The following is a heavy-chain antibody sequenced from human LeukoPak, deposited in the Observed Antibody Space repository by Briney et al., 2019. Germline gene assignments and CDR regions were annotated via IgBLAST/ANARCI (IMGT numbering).Heavy chain of an antibody. CDR2: IYYSGST. CDR3: ARGPNWGLFDY. Sequence: SETLSLTCTVSGGSISSYYWSWIRQPPGKGLEWIGNIYYSGSTYYNPSLKSRVTMSVDTSRNQFSLKLSSVTAADTAVYYCARGPNWGLFDYWGQGTLVTVSS. J-gene: IGHJ4*02. V-gene: IGHV4-59*04. D-gene: IGHD7-27*01. CDR1: GGSISSYY.